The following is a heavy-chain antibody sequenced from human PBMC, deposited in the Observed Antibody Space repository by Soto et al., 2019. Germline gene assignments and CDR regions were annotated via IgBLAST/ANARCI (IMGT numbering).Heavy chain of an antibody. CDR2: MSYDGSDT. CDR1: GFIFSTNG. V-gene: IGHV3-30*02. CDR3: TIVRVADSALDH. J-gene: IGHJ4*02. D-gene: IGHD3-10*02. Sequence: GGSLRLSCVGSGFIFSTNGMHWVRQTPGKGLEWVAFMSYDGSDTFYADSVKGRFTVSRDNSKNTLFLHMSNLRAEDTAMYYCTIVRVADSALDHWGQGTLVTVSS.